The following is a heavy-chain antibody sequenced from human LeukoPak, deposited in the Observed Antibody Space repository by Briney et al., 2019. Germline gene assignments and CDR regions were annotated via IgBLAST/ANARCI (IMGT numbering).Heavy chain of an antibody. CDR2: ISGSGGST. J-gene: IGHJ4*02. CDR3: ARDAGSGSYFDY. Sequence: GGSLRLSCAASGFTFSSYAMSWVRQAPGKGLEWVSAISGSGGSTYYADSVKGRFTISRDNSKNTLYLQMNSLRADDTAAYYCARDAGSGSYFDYWGQGTLVTVSS. CDR1: GFTFSSYA. D-gene: IGHD3-10*01. V-gene: IGHV3-23*01.